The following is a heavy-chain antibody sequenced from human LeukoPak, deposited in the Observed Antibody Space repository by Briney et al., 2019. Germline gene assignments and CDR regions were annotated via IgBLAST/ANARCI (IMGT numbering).Heavy chain of an antibody. CDR1: GGSISSYY. V-gene: IGHV4-4*07. Sequence: PSETLSLTCTVSGGSISSYYWSWIRQPAGKGLEWIGRIYTSGSTNYNPSLKSRVTMSVDTSKNQFSLKLSSVTAADTAVYYCARDKGVRGVISYYYYMDVWGKGTTVTVCS. CDR3: ARDKGVRGVISYYYYMDV. J-gene: IGHJ6*03. D-gene: IGHD3-10*01. CDR2: IYTSGST.